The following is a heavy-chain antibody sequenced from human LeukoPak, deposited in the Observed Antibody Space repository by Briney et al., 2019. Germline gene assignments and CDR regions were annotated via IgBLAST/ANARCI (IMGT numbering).Heavy chain of an antibody. D-gene: IGHD2-21*02. CDR1: GGSISSYY. V-gene: IGHV4-34*01. Sequence: SETLSLTCTVSGGSISSYYWSWIRQPAGKGLEWIGEINHSGSTNYNPSLKSRVTISVDTSKNQFSLKLSSVTAADTAVYYCARTAYCGGDCYDKNFDYWGQGTLVTVSS. J-gene: IGHJ4*02. CDR2: INHSGST. CDR3: ARTAYCGGDCYDKNFDY.